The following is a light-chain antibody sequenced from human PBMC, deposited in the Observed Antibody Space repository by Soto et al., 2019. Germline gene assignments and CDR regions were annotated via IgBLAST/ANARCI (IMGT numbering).Light chain of an antibody. V-gene: IGLV2-14*01. CDR1: SSDIGAYNS. J-gene: IGLJ2*01. CDR2: DVS. Sequence: QSALTQPASVSGSPGQSITISCTGTSSDIGAYNSVSWYQQHPGEVPKLMIYDVSNRPSGVSNRSSGSKSGNTASLTISGLQSEDEADYYCSSYTSSTTVVFGGGTKLTVL. CDR3: SSYTSSTTVV.